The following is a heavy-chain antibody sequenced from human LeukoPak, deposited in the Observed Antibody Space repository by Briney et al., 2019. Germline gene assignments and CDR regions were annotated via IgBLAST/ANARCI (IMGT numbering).Heavy chain of an antibody. CDR1: GGTFSSYA. Sequence: ASVKVSCKASGGTFSSYAISWVRQAPGQGLEWMGGIIPIFGTANYAQKFQGRVTITTDESTSTAYMELSSLRSEDTAVYYCARGPRYYYDSSGYYYVDYWGQGTLVTVSS. CDR2: IIPIFGTA. J-gene: IGHJ4*02. V-gene: IGHV1-69*05. CDR3: ARGPRYYYDSSGYYYVDY. D-gene: IGHD3-22*01.